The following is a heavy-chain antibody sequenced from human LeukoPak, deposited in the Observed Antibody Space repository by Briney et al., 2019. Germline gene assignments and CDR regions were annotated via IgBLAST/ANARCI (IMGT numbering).Heavy chain of an antibody. D-gene: IGHD2-2*03. CDR1: GGSISSSSYY. J-gene: IGHJ4*02. CDR2: IYYSGST. Sequence: SETLSLTCTVSGGSISSSSYYWCWIRQPPGKGLEWIGSIYYSGSTYYNPSLKSRVIISVDTSKNQFSLKLSSVTAADTAVYYCATGYYYFDYWGQGTLVTGS. CDR3: ATGYYYFDY. V-gene: IGHV4-39*07.